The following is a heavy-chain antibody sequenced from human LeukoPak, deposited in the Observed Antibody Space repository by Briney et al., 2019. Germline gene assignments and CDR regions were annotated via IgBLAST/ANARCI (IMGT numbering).Heavy chain of an antibody. D-gene: IGHD2-2*01. CDR3: TASGIVVVPAGEYYYMDV. J-gene: IGHJ6*03. V-gene: IGHV7-4-1*02. Sequence: ASVKVSCKASGYTFTSYAMNWVRQAPGQGLEWMGWINTNTGNPTYAQGFTGRFVFSLDTSVSTAYLQISSLKAEDTAVYYCTASGIVVVPAGEYYYMDVWGKGTTVTVSS. CDR1: GYTFTSYA. CDR2: INTNTGNP.